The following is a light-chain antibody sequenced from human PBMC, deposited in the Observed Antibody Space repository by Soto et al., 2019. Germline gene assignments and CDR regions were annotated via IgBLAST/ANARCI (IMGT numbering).Light chain of an antibody. J-gene: IGLJ2*01. CDR1: SSNIGSNY. CDR2: RNN. Sequence: QAVLTQPPSASGTPGQRVTISCSGSSSNIGSNYVYWYQQLPGTAPKLLIYRNNHRPSGVPDRFSCSKSGTSASLAISGLRSEDEADYYCAAWDDSLSAHVVFGGGTKLTVL. V-gene: IGLV1-47*01. CDR3: AAWDDSLSAHVV.